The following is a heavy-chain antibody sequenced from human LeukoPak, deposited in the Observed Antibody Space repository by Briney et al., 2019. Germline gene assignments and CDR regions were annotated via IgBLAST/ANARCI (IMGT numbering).Heavy chain of an antibody. V-gene: IGHV3-9*03. J-gene: IGHJ3*02. D-gene: IGHD3-16*01. Sequence: PGGSLRLSCAASGFTFDDYAMHWVRQAPGKGLEWVSGISRNSGSIGYADSVKGRFTISRDNAKNSLYLQMNSLRAEDMALYYCAKEGGSEGNHAFDIWGQGTMVTVSS. CDR2: ISRNSGSI. CDR3: AKEGGSEGNHAFDI. CDR1: GFTFDDYA.